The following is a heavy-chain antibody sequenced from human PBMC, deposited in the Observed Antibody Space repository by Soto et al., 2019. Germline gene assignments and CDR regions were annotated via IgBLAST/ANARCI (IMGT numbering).Heavy chain of an antibody. V-gene: IGHV3-30*04. CDR2: ISHDGGDK. CDR3: AREYSLAGVAPGY. Sequence: QVQLVESGGGLVQPGRSLRLSCAASGFSFSSYTMHWVRQTPGKGLERVAVISHDGGDKYYADSVKGRFTISRDNSKNTLYLQMNGLRREDTSVYYCAREYSLAGVAPGYWGQGILVTVSS. CDR1: GFSFSSYT. J-gene: IGHJ4*02. D-gene: IGHD3-3*01.